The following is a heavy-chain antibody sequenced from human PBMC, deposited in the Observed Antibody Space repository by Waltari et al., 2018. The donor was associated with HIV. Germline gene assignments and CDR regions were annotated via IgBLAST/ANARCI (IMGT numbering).Heavy chain of an antibody. V-gene: IGHV4-34*01. Sequence: QGQLQQWGAGLLKPSETLSLTCAVYGGSFSDYYWNWIRQSPGKGLEWIGEINQSGSTNYKPSLKSRVTISVDTSKNQFSLKVSSVTAADTAAYYCARRSLDRYFDLWGRGTLVTVSS. CDR1: GGSFSDYY. J-gene: IGHJ2*01. CDR2: INQSGST. CDR3: ARRSLDRYFDL.